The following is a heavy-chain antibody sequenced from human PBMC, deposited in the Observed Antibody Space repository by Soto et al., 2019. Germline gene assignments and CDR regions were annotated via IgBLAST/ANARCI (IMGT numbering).Heavy chain of an antibody. CDR1: GYTFSSYG. CDR3: ARSIATAVDLDY. CDR2: ISAYNGNT. Sequence: ASVKVSCKASGYTFSSYGISWVRQAPGQGLEWMGWISAYNGNTNYAQKLQGRVTMTTDTSTSTAYMEVRSLRSDDTAVYYCARSIATAVDLDYWGQGPLVTVS. D-gene: IGHD6-6*01. V-gene: IGHV1-18*01. J-gene: IGHJ4*02.